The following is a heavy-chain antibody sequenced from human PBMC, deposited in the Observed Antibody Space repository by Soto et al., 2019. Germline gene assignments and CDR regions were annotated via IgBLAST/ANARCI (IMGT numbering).Heavy chain of an antibody. CDR1: GGSISSYA. CDR2: MIAIFGTA. D-gene: IGHD2-15*01. CDR3: ERSARIVVVVGPTRTKWVDP. V-gene: IGHV1-69*06. Sequence: SVKVCYNTSGGSISSYAINCGRQATVQGLEWMGGMIAIFGTANYAQKFHVRVTITADKSTRTAYMELSSLRSEDTAVYYCERSARIVVVVGPTRTKWVDPWGQGTLVTVSS. J-gene: IGHJ5*02.